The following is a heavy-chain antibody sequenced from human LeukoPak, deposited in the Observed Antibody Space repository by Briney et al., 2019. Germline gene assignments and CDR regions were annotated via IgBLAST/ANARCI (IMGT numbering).Heavy chain of an antibody. CDR2: IYYSGST. V-gene: IGHV4-59*08. CDR1: GGSISSYY. CDR3: ARLGWGDFWSGYYGENWFDP. D-gene: IGHD3-3*01. Sequence: SETLSLTCTVSGGSISSYYWSWIRQPPGKGLEWIGYIYYSGSTNYNPSLKSRVTISVDTSKNQFSLKLSSVTAADTAVYYCARLGWGDFWSGYYGENWFDPWGQGTLVTVSS. J-gene: IGHJ5*02.